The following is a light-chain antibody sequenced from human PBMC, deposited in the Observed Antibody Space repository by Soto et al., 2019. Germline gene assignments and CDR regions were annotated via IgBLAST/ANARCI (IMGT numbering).Light chain of an antibody. CDR1: RSVSTSY. CDR3: QQYGSSPPYT. Sequence: EIVLTQSPATLSLSPGERATLSCGASRSVSTSYLAWYKQKPGLAPRLLIYDGSTRATGVPDRFSGSGSGTDFTLTISRLEPEDFAVYYCQQYGSSPPYTFGQGTKLEIE. CDR2: DGS. V-gene: IGKV3D-20*01. J-gene: IGKJ2*01.